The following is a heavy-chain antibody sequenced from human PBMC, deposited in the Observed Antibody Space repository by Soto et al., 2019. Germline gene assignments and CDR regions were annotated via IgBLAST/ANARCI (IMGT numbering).Heavy chain of an antibody. CDR2: ISAYNGNT. CDR3: ARASNENDYGDYYYYYYMDV. D-gene: IGHD4-17*01. CDR1: GYTLTGDG. V-gene: IGHV1-18*01. J-gene: IGHJ6*03. Sequence: VSVKGSCKASGYTLTGDGVGWVRQAPGQGLEWMGWISAYNGNTNYAQKLQGRVTMTTDTSTSTAYMELRSLRSDDTAVYYCARASNENDYGDYYYYYYMDVWGKGTTVTVSS.